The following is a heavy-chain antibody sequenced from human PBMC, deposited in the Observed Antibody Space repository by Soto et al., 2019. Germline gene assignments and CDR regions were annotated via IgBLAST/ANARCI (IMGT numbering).Heavy chain of an antibody. CDR1: GGSLSSSPYY. Sequence: SETLSLTCTVSGGSLSSSPYYWGWIRQPPGKGLEWIGTIYYSRSTYYNPSLKSRVTISTDTSKNQFSLRLSSVTAADTAVYYCARLRGNYYDTSGFPGGYFDYWGQGILVTVSS. CDR2: IYYSRST. V-gene: IGHV4-39*01. CDR3: ARLRGNYYDTSGFPGGYFDY. D-gene: IGHD3-22*01. J-gene: IGHJ4*02.